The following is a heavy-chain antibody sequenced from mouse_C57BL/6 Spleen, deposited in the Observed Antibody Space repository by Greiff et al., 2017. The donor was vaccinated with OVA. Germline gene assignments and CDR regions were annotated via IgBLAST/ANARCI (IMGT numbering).Heavy chain of an antibody. CDR1: GFTFSSYG. CDR2: ISSGGSYT. CDR3: ALIGTGPFDY. V-gene: IGHV5-6*01. J-gene: IGHJ2*01. D-gene: IGHD3-1*01. Sequence: EVQLVESGGDLVKPGGSLKLSCAASGFTFSSYGMSWVRQTPDKRLEWVATISSGGSYTYYPDSVKGRFTISRDNAKNTLYLQMSSLKSEDTAMYDCALIGTGPFDYWGQGTTLTVSS.